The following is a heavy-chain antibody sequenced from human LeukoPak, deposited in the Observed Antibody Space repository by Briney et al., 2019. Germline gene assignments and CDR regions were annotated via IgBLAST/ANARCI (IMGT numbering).Heavy chain of an antibody. CDR1: GYTFTGYY. J-gene: IGHJ4*02. D-gene: IGHD2-2*01. CDR3: AREGDGIVVYFDY. V-gene: IGHV1-2*02. CDR2: INPNSGGT. Sequence: ASVKVSCKASGYTFTGYYMHWVRQAPGQGLEWMGWINPNSGGTNYAQKFQGRVTMTRDTSISTAYMELSRLRSEDTAVYYCAREGDGIVVYFDYWGQGTLVTVSS.